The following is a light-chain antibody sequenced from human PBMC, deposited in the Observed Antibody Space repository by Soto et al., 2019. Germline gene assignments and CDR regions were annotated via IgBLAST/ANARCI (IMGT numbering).Light chain of an antibody. Sequence: EIVLTQSPATLSLSPGERATLSCRASQSVSSSLAWYQQKPGQAPRLLIYDASNRATGIPARFSGSGSVTVFTLTISSLEPEDFAVYHCQQRSNSPPMYTFGQGTKLEIK. CDR3: QQRSNSPPMYT. CDR1: QSVSSS. J-gene: IGKJ2*01. CDR2: DAS. V-gene: IGKV3-11*01.